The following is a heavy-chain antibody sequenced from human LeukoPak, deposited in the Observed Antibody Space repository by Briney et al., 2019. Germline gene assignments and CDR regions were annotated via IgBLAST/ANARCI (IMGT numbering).Heavy chain of an antibody. Sequence: PSETLSLTSTVSGGSISNYYWSWIRQPPGKGLEWIGYIYYSGSTNYNPSLKSRVTISVDTSKNQFSLKLSSVTAADTAVYYCAREGVHAYFDYWGQGTLVTVSS. J-gene: IGHJ4*02. D-gene: IGHD3-10*01. CDR1: GGSISNYY. CDR3: AREGVHAYFDY. CDR2: IYYSGST. V-gene: IGHV4-59*01.